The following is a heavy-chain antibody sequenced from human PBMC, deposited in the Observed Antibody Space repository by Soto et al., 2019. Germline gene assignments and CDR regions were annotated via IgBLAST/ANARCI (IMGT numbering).Heavy chain of an antibody. D-gene: IGHD1-26*01. CDR2: ISYDGSNK. CDR1: GFTFRSYG. Sequence: GGSLRVSCAASGFTFRSYGMHWGRQAPAKGLEWVAVISYDGSNKYYADSVKGRFTISRDNSKNTLYLQMNSLRAEDTAVYYCAKGGVGSTSNAFDIWGQGTMVTVSS. V-gene: IGHV3-30*18. CDR3: AKGGVGSTSNAFDI. J-gene: IGHJ3*02.